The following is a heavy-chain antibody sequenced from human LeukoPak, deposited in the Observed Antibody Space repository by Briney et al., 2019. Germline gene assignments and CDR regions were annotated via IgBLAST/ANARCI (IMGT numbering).Heavy chain of an antibody. CDR2: MYSRGDT. CDR3: ARGAPQVPAAGVLAS. D-gene: IGHD6-13*01. J-gene: IGHJ5*02. V-gene: IGHV3-53*01. Sequence: SGGSLRLSCAASGFTVSDNYMSWVRQAPGKGLEWVSVMYSRGDTYYADSVKGRFTFSRDISKNTPYLQMNGLRTEDTAMYYCARGAPQVPAAGVLASWGQGTLVTVSS. CDR1: GFTVSDNY.